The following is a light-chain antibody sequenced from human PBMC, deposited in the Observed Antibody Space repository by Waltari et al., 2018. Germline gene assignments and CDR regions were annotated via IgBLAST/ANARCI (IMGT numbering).Light chain of an antibody. CDR1: QRVGRT. CDR2: GAS. CDR3: QHYVRLPAT. V-gene: IGKV3-20*01. Sequence: EIVLTQSPGTLSLSPGDSATLSCRARQRVGRTLAWYQQKPGQAPRLLIYGASSRATDIPDRFSGSGSGTDFSLTINRLEPEDFAVYFCQHYVRLPATFGQGTKVEIK. J-gene: IGKJ1*01.